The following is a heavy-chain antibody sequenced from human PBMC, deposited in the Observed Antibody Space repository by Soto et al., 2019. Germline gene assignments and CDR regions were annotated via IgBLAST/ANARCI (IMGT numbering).Heavy chain of an antibody. CDR3: AKGAYSSGRQFDY. V-gene: IGHV3-23*01. CDR2: ISGSGGST. Sequence: VGSLRLSCAASGFTFSSYAMSWVRQAPGKGLEWVSAISGSGGSTYYADSVKGWFTISRDNSKNTLYLQMNSLRAEDTAVYYCAKGAYSSGRQFDYWGQGTLVTAPQ. CDR1: GFTFSSYA. J-gene: IGHJ4*02. D-gene: IGHD6-19*01.